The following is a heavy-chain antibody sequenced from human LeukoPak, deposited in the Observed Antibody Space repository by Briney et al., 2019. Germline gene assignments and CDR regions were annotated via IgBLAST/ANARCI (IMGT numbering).Heavy chain of an antibody. V-gene: IGHV3-74*01. CDR3: VRGELLGAFDI. CDR1: GFTVSSNY. J-gene: IGHJ3*02. CDR2: IHRDGTTT. D-gene: IGHD3-10*01. Sequence: GGSLRLSCAASGFTVSSNYMSWVRQAPGKGLEWVSRIHRDGTTTAYADSVKGRFTISRDNAENTLYLQMNSLRPEDTATYYCVRGELLGAFDIWGQGIMVTVSP.